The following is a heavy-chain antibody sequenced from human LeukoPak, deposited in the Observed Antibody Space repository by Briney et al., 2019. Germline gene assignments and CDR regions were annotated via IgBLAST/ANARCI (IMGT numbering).Heavy chain of an antibody. D-gene: IGHD6-13*01. CDR1: GGSISSYY. J-gene: IGHJ5*02. CDR2: IYYSGST. Sequence: SETLSLTCTVSGGSISSYYWSWIRQPPGKGLEWIGYIYYSGSTNYNPSLKSRVTISVDTSKNQFSLKLSSVTAADTAVYYCARVEAAAAYNWFDPWGQGTLVTVSS. V-gene: IGHV4-59*01. CDR3: ARVEAAAAYNWFDP.